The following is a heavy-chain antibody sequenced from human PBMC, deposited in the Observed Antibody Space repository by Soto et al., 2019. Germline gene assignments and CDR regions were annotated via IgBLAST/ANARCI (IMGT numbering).Heavy chain of an antibody. V-gene: IGHV1-18*01. Sequence: VASVKVSCKASGYTFTSYGINWVRQAPGQGLEWMGWISAYNGNTNYAQKLQGRVTMTTDTSTSTAYMELRSLRSDDTAVYYCARGYCGGDCYLPYYFDYWGQGTLVTVSS. D-gene: IGHD2-21*02. CDR1: GYTFTSYG. CDR3: ARGYCGGDCYLPYYFDY. J-gene: IGHJ4*02. CDR2: ISAYNGNT.